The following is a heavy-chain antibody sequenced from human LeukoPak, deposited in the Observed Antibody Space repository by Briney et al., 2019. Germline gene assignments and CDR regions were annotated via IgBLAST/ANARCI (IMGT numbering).Heavy chain of an antibody. D-gene: IGHD3-22*01. CDR1: GFTFSSYA. CDR3: AKEAITMIVVVSFGEYFQH. CDR2: ISGSGGST. Sequence: GGSLRLSCAASGFTFSSYAMSWVRQAPGKGLEWVSAISGSGGSTYYADSVKGRFTISRDNSKNTLYLQMNSLRAEDTAVYYCAKEAITMIVVVSFGEYFQHWGQGTLVTVSS. V-gene: IGHV3-23*01. J-gene: IGHJ1*01.